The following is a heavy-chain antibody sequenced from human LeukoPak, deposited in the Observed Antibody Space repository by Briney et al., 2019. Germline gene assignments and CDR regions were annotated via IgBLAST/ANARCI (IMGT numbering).Heavy chain of an antibody. J-gene: IGHJ3*02. V-gene: IGHV4-39*07. CDR2: INHSGST. CDR1: GGSISSGDNY. CDR3: ARAGYDILTGYYRGSIFDI. Sequence: PSETLSLTCSVSGGSISSGDNYWSWIRQPPGKGLEWIGEINHSGSTNYNPSLKSRVTISVDTSKNQFSLKLSSVTAADTAVYYCARAGYDILTGYYRGSIFDIWGQGTMVTVSS. D-gene: IGHD3-9*01.